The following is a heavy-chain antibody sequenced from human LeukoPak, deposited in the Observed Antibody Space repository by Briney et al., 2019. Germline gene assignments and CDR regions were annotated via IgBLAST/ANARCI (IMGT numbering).Heavy chain of an antibody. Sequence: GGSLRLSCAASGFTFSNYGMHWVRQAPGKGLEWVAVISCDGSNKYCADSVKGRFTVSRDNSKNTLYLQMNSLRAEDTAVYYCAKVQGTYYGILTGYGVDVWGQGTTVTVSS. CDR3: AKVQGTYYGILTGYGVDV. D-gene: IGHD3-9*01. J-gene: IGHJ6*02. CDR1: GFTFSNYG. V-gene: IGHV3-30*18. CDR2: ISCDGSNK.